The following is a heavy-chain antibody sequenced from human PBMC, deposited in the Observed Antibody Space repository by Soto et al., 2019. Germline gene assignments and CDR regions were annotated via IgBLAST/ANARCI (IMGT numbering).Heavy chain of an antibody. V-gene: IGHV4-59*02. D-gene: IGHD1-26*01. CDR3: ARGVGSSPPQY. CDR1: GGSVSVYY. CDR2: IYASGSP. J-gene: IGHJ4*02. Sequence: ETLSLTCPISGGSVSVYYWSWIRQSTGQGLEWIGYIYASGSPYYNPSLRSRVTISADTSKDQISLKLTSPTAADTAVYYCARGVGSSPPQYWGRGTLVTVSS.